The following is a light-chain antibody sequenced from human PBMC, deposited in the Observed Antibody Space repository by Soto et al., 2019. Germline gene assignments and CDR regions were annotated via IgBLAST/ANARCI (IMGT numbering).Light chain of an antibody. V-gene: IGKV3-20*01. CDR2: GAS. Sequence: EIVLTQSPGTLSLSPGERATLSCRASQSVSNNYLAWYQQKPGQAPRLLIYGASGRATGIPDRFSRSGSGTDFILTISRLEPEDFVVYYCQQYGSSPRTFGQGTKVEIK. CDR3: QQYGSSPRT. J-gene: IGKJ1*01. CDR1: QSVSNNY.